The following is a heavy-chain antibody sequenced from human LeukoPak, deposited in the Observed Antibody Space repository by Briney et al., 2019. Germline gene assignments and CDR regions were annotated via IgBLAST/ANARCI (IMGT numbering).Heavy chain of an antibody. D-gene: IGHD2-8*01. CDR2: IYPDDSDT. J-gene: IGHJ6*03. CDR3: ARHGHCTNGVCYSNYYYYMDV. CDR1: GYSFTSYW. V-gene: IGHV5-51*01. Sequence: GESLKISCKGSGYSFTSYWIGWVRQMPGKGLEWMGMIYPDDSDTRYSPSFEGQVIISVDKSISTAYLQWSSLKASDTATYYCARHGHCTNGVCYSNYYYYMDVWGKGTTVTLSS.